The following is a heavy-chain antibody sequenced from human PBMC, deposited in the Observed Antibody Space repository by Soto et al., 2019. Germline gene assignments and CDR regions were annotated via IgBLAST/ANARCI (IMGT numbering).Heavy chain of an antibody. CDR1: GDYIHVGGYY. CDR3: GRDLTSNANCIDP. J-gene: IGHJ5*02. D-gene: IGHD2-2*01. V-gene: IGHV4-30-4*01. CDR2: IYYTGKT. Sequence: SETLSLTCSVSGDYIHVGGYYWTWIRQRPGKGLEWMGYIYYTGKTYYNPSLESRLTMSVDRSKNQFSPRLTAVTAADTAVYFCGRDLTSNANCIDPWGQGTLVTVSS.